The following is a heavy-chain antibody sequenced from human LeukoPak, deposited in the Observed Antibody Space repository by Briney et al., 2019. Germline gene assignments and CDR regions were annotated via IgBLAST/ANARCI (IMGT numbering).Heavy chain of an antibody. CDR2: IGSSSSYI. CDR1: GFTFSSYS. J-gene: IGHJ4*02. V-gene: IGHV3-21*01. Sequence: KAGGSLRLSCAASGFTFSSYSMNWVRQAPGKGLEWVSSIGSSSSYIYYADSVKGRFTISRDNAKNSLYLQMNSLRAEDTAVYYCARGGGSCSDYWGQGTLVTVSS. D-gene: IGHD2-15*01. CDR3: ARGGGSCSDY.